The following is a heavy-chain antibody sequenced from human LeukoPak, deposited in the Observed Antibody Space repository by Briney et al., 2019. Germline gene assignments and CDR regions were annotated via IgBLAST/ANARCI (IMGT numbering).Heavy chain of an antibody. D-gene: IGHD2-15*01. J-gene: IGHJ4*02. Sequence: PSETLSLTCAVYGGSFSGCYWSWIRQPPGKGLEWIGEINHSGSTNYNPSLKSRVTISVDTSKNQFSLKLSSVTAADTAVYYCARGVVGHGDLDYWGQGTLVTVSS. CDR1: GGSFSGCY. CDR2: INHSGST. CDR3: ARGVVGHGDLDY. V-gene: IGHV4-34*01.